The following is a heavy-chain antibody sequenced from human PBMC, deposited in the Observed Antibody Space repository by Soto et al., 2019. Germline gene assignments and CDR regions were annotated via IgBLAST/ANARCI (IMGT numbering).Heavy chain of an antibody. CDR3: AGYGSGTDLGY. CDR1: GGSISSYY. V-gene: IGHV4-59*01. Sequence: SETLSLTCTVSGGSISSYYWSWIRQPPGKGLEWIGYIYYSGSTNYNPSLKTRVTISVDTSKNQFSLKLSSVTAADTAVYYCAGYGSGTDLGYWGQGTLVTVSS. CDR2: IYYSGST. D-gene: IGHD3-10*01. J-gene: IGHJ4*02.